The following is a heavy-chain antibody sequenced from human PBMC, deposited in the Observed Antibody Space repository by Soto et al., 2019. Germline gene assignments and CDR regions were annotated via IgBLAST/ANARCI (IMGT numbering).Heavy chain of an antibody. CDR1: GDRVSSNSAA. D-gene: IGHD6-13*01. CDR3: ARDIAAAPYYYYYMDV. Sequence: SPTLSLTCAISGDRVSSNSAAWNWIRQSPSRGLEWLGRTYYRSKWYNDYAVSVKSRITINPDTSKNQFSLQLNSVTPEDTAVYYCARDIAAAPYYYYYMDVWGKGTTVTVSS. V-gene: IGHV6-1*01. J-gene: IGHJ6*03. CDR2: TYYRSKWYN.